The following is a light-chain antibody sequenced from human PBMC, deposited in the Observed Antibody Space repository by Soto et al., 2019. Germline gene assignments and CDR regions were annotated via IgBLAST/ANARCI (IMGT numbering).Light chain of an antibody. J-gene: IGLJ3*02. Sequence: QSALTQPASVSGSPGQSITISCTGTSSDVGGYNYVSWYQQHPGKAPKLMIYDVSNRPSGVSNRFSGSKSGNTASLTISGLQAEDEVDYYCSSYTSSSTLWVFGGGTQLTVL. V-gene: IGLV2-14*01. CDR1: SSDVGGYNY. CDR3: SSYTSSSTLWV. CDR2: DVS.